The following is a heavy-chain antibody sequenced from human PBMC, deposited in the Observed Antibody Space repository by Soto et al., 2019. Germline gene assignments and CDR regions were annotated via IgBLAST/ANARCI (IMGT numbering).Heavy chain of an antibody. V-gene: IGHV3-30-3*01. Sequence: PGGSLRLSCAASGFTFSSYAMHWVRQAPGKGLEWVAVISYEGSNKYYADSVKGRFTISRDNSKNTLYLQMNSLRAEDTAVYYCAKKYHYGLDYWGQGTLVTVSS. CDR1: GFTFSSYA. J-gene: IGHJ4*02. CDR2: ISYEGSNK. D-gene: IGHD4-17*01. CDR3: AKKYHYGLDY.